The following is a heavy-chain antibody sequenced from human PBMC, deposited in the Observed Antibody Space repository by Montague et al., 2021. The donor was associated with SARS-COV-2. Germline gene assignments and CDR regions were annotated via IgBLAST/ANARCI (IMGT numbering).Heavy chain of an antibody. V-gene: IGHV4-31*03. J-gene: IGHJ3*02. Sequence: TLSLTCTVSGDSITSGRYYWTWLRHHPGKGPEWIGYIFFSGVTSYNPSLKSRVTISLDSSKNQFFLSLSSVTAADAAVYYCARGDDDISTGYVFEIWGQGTMVTVSS. D-gene: IGHD3-9*01. CDR2: IFFSGVT. CDR1: GDSITSGRYY. CDR3: ARGDDDISTGYVFEI.